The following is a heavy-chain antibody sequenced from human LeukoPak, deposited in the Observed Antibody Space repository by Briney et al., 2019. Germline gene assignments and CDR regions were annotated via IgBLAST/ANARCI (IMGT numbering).Heavy chain of an antibody. CDR2: FDPEDGET. CDR1: GYTLTELS. J-gene: IGHJ4*02. D-gene: IGHD5-18*01. Sequence: GASVKVSCKVSGYTLTELSMHWVRQAPGKGLEWMGGFDPEDGETIYAQKFQGRVTMTEDTSTDTAYMELSSLRSEDTAVYYCARVHHEGGYSYGSKYYFDYWGQGTLVTVSS. V-gene: IGHV1-24*01. CDR3: ARVHHEGGYSYGSKYYFDY.